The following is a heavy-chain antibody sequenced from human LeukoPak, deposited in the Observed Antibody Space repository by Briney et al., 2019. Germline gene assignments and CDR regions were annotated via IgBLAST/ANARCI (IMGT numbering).Heavy chain of an antibody. J-gene: IGHJ4*02. V-gene: IGHV3-7*01. CDR1: GFTFSSYW. CDR3: ARDPGSGPPRVYFDY. CDR2: IKQDGSEK. D-gene: IGHD3-10*01. Sequence: GGSLRLSCAASGFTFSSYWMSWVRQAPGKGLEWVANIKQDGSEKYYVDSVKGRFTISRDNAKNSLYLQMNSLRVEDTAVYYCARDPGSGPPRVYFDYWGQGTLVTVSS.